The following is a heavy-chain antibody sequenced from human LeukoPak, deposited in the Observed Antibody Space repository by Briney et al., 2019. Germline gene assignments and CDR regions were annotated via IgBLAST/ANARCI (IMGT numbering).Heavy chain of an antibody. CDR3: ARGILLWFGELANWFDP. Sequence: ASVKVSCKASGYTFTSYGISWVRQAPGQGLEWMGWISAYNGNTNYAQKLQGRVTMTTDTSTSTAYMELRSLRSDDTAVYYCARGILLWFGELANWFDPWGQGTLVTVSS. CDR1: GYTFTSYG. CDR2: ISAYNGNT. V-gene: IGHV1-18*01. D-gene: IGHD3-10*01. J-gene: IGHJ5*02.